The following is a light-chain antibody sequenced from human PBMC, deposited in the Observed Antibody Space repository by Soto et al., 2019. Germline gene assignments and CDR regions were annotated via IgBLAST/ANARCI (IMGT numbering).Light chain of an antibody. CDR3: QQYSSSSST. CDR1: QSVTSTY. V-gene: IGKV3-20*01. CDR2: GAS. Sequence: EVVLPQSPGTLSLSPGERAALSCRTSQSVTSTYLAWYQQKPGQAPRLLVYGASTRATGIPDRFSGSGSGTDCTLTISRLEPEDFAVYYCQQYSSSSSTLGQGTKVDIK. J-gene: IGKJ1*01.